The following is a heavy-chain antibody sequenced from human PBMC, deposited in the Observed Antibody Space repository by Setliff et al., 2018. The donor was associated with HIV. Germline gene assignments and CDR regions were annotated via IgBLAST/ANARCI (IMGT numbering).Heavy chain of an antibody. J-gene: IGHJ6*03. D-gene: IGHD3-3*01. CDR3: ARGTAYYNFWSGYSQDYYYYMDV. CDR1: GGSFSGYY. CDR2: INHTGST. V-gene: IGHV4-34*01. Sequence: SETLSLTCAVYGGSFSGYYWSWIRQSPGKGLEWIGEINHTGSTKYNPSLKSRVTISVDTSKNQFSLKLSSVTAADTAVYYCARGTAYYNFWSGYSQDYYYYMDVWGKGTTVTVSS.